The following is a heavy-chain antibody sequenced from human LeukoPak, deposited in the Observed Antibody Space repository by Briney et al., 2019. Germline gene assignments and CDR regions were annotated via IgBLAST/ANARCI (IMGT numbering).Heavy chain of an antibody. V-gene: IGHV4-61*02. CDR2: IYTSGST. D-gene: IGHD6-19*01. J-gene: IGHJ4*02. CDR3: AREGLGSSGWYDNY. CDR1: GGSISSGSYY. Sequence: EPSETLSLTCTVSGGSISSGSYYWSWIRQPAGKGLEWIGRIYTSGSTNYNPSLKSRVTISVDTSKNQFSLKLSSVTAADTAVYYCAREGLGSSGWYDNYWGQGTLVTVSS.